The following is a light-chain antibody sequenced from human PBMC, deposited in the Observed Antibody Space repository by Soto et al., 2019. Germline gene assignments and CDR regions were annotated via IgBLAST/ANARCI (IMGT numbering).Light chain of an antibody. CDR3: AAWDDSRSGVV. CDR2: RNN. CDR1: SSNIGSNY. J-gene: IGLJ2*01. Sequence: QSVLTQPPSASGTPGQRVTSSCSGSSSNIGSNYVFWYQHLPGTAPKLLIYRNNQRPSGVPDRFSGSKSGTSASLAISGLRSEDETDYYCAAWDDSRSGVVFGGGTKLTVL. V-gene: IGLV1-47*01.